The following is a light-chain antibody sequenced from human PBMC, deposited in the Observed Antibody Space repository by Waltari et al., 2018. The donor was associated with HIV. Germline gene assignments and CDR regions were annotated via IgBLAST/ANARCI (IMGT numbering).Light chain of an antibody. CDR3: LLYVGTGIWV. CDR1: SCPVPLRSH. CDR2: DTN. J-gene: IGLJ3*02. Sequence: TALNPEPSFSVPSRVTVPPPCGLTSCPVPLRSHPCWYQKTPGLPPRILIYDTNTRASGVPDRFSGSILGNKAALTITGAQSDDESDYYCLLYVGTGIWVFGGGTKLTVL. V-gene: IGLV8-61*01.